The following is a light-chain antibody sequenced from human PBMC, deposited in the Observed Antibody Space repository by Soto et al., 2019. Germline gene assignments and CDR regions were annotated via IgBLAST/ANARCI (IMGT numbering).Light chain of an antibody. CDR1: QSVGSN. CDR2: GAS. V-gene: IGKV3-15*01. CDR3: QQYHNWPL. Sequence: EMVMPQSPATLSVSPGERATLSCRASQSVGSNLAWYQQKPGQSPRLLIYGASTRATGIPARFSGSGSGTEFTLTISSLQSEDLAVYFCQQYHNWPLIGPGTKVDIQ. J-gene: IGKJ3*01.